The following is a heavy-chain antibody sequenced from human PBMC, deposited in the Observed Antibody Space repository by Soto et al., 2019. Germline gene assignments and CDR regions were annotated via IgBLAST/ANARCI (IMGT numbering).Heavy chain of an antibody. Sequence: ASVKVSCKASGYTFTIYYIHWVRQAPGQRLEWMGGINPSVAIPTYAPKFQGRVTMTGDTSTDTAYMALSSLRSEDTAVYYCATDPSLSQREGWGQGTLVTVSS. CDR2: INPSVAIP. CDR3: ATDPSLSQREG. CDR1: GYTFTIYY. J-gene: IGHJ4*02. V-gene: IGHV1-46*01.